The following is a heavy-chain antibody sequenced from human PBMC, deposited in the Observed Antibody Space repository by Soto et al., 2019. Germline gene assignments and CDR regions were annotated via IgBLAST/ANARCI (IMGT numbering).Heavy chain of an antibody. V-gene: IGHV3-30*18. J-gene: IGHJ4*02. CDR3: ANEYVLPLNS. CDR1: GFSFGRYG. D-gene: IGHD2-8*02. CDR2: ISYDGTNK. Sequence: QVKLVESGGGVVQPGRSLRLSCAASGFSFGRYGMHWVRQAPGKGLERVAVISYDGTNKYYADSVKGQFTISSDNSKNMLYMQMNRLRAEVTALYYCANEYVLPLNSLGQGTLVSVSS.